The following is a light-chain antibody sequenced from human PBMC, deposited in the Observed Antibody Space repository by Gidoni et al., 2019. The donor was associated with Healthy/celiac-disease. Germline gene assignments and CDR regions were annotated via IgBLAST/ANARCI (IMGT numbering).Light chain of an antibody. CDR3: QQYGSSPWT. V-gene: IGKV3-20*01. J-gene: IGKJ1*01. CDR1: QSVSSSY. CDR2: GAS. Sequence: EIVLTQSPGTLSLSPGERATLSCRASQSVSSSYLAWYQQKPGQAPRLLIYGASSRATGIPDRFSGSGSGTDFTLTISRLEPEDFAAYYCQQYGSSPWTFXQXTKVEIK.